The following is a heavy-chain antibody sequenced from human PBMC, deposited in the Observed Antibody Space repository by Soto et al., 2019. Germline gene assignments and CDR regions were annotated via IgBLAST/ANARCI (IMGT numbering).Heavy chain of an antibody. D-gene: IGHD5-12*01. J-gene: IGHJ4*02. CDR1: GFSVSSSF. CDR3: AGQYRGYECMEY. Sequence: EVQLVESGGGLIQPGGSLRLSCVGSGFSVSSSFMSWVRQAPGKGLEWVSIIYSGGVTYHADSVKGRFTISRDNSKNTVYVQVGSLRSEDTAVYYCAGQYRGYECMEYWGEGTLVSVSS. V-gene: IGHV3-53*01. CDR2: IYSGGVT.